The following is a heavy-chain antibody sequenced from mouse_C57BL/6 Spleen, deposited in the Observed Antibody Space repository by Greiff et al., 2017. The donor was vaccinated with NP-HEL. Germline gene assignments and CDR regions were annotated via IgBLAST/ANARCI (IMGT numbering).Heavy chain of an antibody. CDR2: ISDGGSYT. J-gene: IGHJ2*01. CDR3: ARGLGNYES. Sequence: EVKLVESGGGLVKPGGSLKLSCAASGFTFSSYAMSWVRQTPEKRLEWVATISDGGSYTYYPDNVKGRFTISRDNAKNNLYLQMSHLKSEDTAMYYCARGLGNYESWGQGTTLTVSS. V-gene: IGHV5-4*03. CDR1: GFTFSSYA. D-gene: IGHD2-1*01.